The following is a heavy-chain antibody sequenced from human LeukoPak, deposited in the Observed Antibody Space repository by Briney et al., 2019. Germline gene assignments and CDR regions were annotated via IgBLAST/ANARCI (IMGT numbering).Heavy chain of an antibody. CDR2: ISSSSSTI. CDR3: ARDRYYGDYGMGWY. D-gene: IGHD4-17*01. J-gene: IGHJ4*02. CDR1: GFTFSSYG. V-gene: IGHV3-48*04. Sequence: GGSLRLSCAASGFTFSSYGMNWVRQAPGKGLEWVSYISSSSSTIYYADSVKGRFTISRDNAKNSLYLQMNSLRAEDTAVYYCARDRYYGDYGMGWYWSQGTLVTVSS.